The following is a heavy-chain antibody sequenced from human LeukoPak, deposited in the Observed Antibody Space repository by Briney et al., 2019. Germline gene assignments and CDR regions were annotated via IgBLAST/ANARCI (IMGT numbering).Heavy chain of an antibody. D-gene: IGHD4-23*01. V-gene: IGHV3-33*06. CDR1: GFTFSSYG. Sequence: GGSLRLSCAASGFTFSSYGMHWARQAPGKGLEWVAVIWYDGSNKYYADSVKGRFTISRDNSKNTLYLQMNSLRAEDTAVYYCAKGNTDDYGGIDYWGQGTLVTVSS. CDR3: AKGNTDDYGGIDY. CDR2: IWYDGSNK. J-gene: IGHJ4*02.